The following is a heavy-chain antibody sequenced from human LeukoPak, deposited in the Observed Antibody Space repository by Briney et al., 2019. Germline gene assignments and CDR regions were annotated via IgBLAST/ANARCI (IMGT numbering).Heavy chain of an antibody. D-gene: IGHD3-10*01. CDR1: GGSISSGGYY. V-gene: IGHV4-31*03. CDR3: ARTYGSGSYFDY. Sequence: SQTLSLTCTVSGGSISSGGYYWSWIRQHPGKGLEWIGYIYYSGSTNYNPSLKSRVTISVDTSKNQFSLKLSSVTAADTAVYYCARTYGSGSYFDYWGQGTLVTVSS. CDR2: IYYSGST. J-gene: IGHJ4*02.